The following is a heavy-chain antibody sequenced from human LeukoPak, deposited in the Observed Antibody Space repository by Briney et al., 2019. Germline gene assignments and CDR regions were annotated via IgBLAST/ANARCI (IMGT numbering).Heavy chain of an antibody. V-gene: IGHV1-18*04. CDR1: GYTFTSYY. CDR3: ARKGSGRAVDI. J-gene: IGHJ3*02. CDR2: ISAYNGDT. Sequence: GASVKVSCKASGYTFTSYYMHWVRQAPGQGLEWMGWISAYNGDTNYAQNLQGRVTVTTDTSTTTAYMEVRSLRSDDTAVYYCARKGSGRAVDIWGQGTMVTVSS.